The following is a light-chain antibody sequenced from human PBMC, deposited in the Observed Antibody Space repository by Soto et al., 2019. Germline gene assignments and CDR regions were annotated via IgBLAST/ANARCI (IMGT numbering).Light chain of an antibody. J-gene: IGLJ3*02. CDR1: SSDVGNYNL. CDR3: CSYAGSGTWV. CDR2: EGT. Sequence: QSALTQPASVSGSPGQSVTLSCTGTSSDVGNYNLVSWFQHHPGQAPKLMIYEGTKRPSGVSSRFSGSKSGNTAYLTISGLQAEDEADYYCCSYAGSGTWVFGGGTKVTVL. V-gene: IGLV2-23*01.